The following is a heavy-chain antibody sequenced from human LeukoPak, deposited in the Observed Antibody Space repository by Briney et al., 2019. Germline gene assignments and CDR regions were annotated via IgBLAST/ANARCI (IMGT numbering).Heavy chain of an antibody. Sequence: PSETLSLTCTVSGGSISGLYWSWIRQPPGKGLEWIGYIYYSGSTKYNYNPSLKNRVTISLDTSKNQFSLKLRSVTAADTAVYYCARGGISTSLDYWGQGTLVTVSS. CDR1: GGSISGLY. V-gene: IGHV4-59*12. CDR3: ARGGISTSLDY. D-gene: IGHD2-2*01. J-gene: IGHJ4*02. CDR2: IYYSGSTKY.